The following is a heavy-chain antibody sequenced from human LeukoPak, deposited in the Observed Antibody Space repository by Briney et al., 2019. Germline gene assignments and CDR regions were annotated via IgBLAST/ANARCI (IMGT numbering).Heavy chain of an antibody. Sequence: PGESLKISCKGSGYSLTSYWIGWVRQMPGKGLEWMWIIYPGDSDTRYSPSFQGQVTISADKSISTAYLQWSSLKASDTAMYYCARHRRIAVAATGYYYYMDVWGKGTTVTVSS. J-gene: IGHJ6*03. D-gene: IGHD6-19*01. CDR3: ARHRRIAVAATGYYYYMDV. CDR2: IYPGDSDT. V-gene: IGHV5-51*01. CDR1: GYSLTSYW.